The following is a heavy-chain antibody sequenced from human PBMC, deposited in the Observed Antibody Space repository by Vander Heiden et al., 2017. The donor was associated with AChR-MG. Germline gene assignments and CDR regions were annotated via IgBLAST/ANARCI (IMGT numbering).Heavy chain of an antibody. CDR2: IRSKANSYAT. CDR3: TSGWRIVGATTLGGY. CDR1: GFTFSGSA. Sequence: EVQLVESGGGLVQPGGSLKLPCAASGFTFSGSAMHWVRQASGKGLEWVGRIRSKANSYATAYAASVKGRFTISRDDSKNTAYLQMNSLKTEDTAVYYCTSGWRIVGATTLGGYWGQGTLVTVSS. D-gene: IGHD1-26*01. V-gene: IGHV3-73*02. J-gene: IGHJ4*02.